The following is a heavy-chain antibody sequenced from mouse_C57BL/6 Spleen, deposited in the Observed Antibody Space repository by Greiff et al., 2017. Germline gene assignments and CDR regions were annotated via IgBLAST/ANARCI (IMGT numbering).Heavy chain of an antibody. D-gene: IGHD2-5*01. CDR2: IDPENGDT. CDR1: GFNIKDDY. J-gene: IGHJ3*01. CDR3: TKYSNETWFAY. V-gene: IGHV14-4*01. Sequence: VQLKQSGAELVRPGASVKLSCTASGFNIKDDYMHWVKQRPEQGLEWIGWIDPENGDTEYASKFQGKATITADTSSNTAYLQLSSLTSEDTAVYYCTKYSNETWFAYWGQGTLVTVSA.